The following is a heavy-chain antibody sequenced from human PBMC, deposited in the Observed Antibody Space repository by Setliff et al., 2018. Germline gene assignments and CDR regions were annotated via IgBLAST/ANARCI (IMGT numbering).Heavy chain of an antibody. CDR2: IWYDGNNK. CDR3: VRGEMFSTSPRAD. CDR1: DFDFTSAC. V-gene: IGHV3-33*08. D-gene: IGHD2-2*01. J-gene: IGHJ4*02. Sequence: GGSLRLSCATSDFDFTSACMHWVRQAPGKGLEWVAVIWYDGNNKDHADPVKGRFTISRDNSKNTLYLQMDSLRAEDTAVYYCVRGEMFSTSPRADWGQGTQVTVSS.